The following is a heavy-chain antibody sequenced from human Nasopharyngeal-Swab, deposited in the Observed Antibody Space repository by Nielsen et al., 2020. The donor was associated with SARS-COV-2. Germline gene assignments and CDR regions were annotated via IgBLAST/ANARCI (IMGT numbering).Heavy chain of an antibody. V-gene: IGHV1-69*04. J-gene: IGHJ4*02. CDR3: ARGTMVRGVIFSDPLY. Sequence: SVKVSCKASGGTFSSYAISWVRQAPGQGLEWMGRIIPILGIANYAQKFQGRVTVTADKSTSTAYMELSSLRSEDTAVYYCARGTMVRGVIFSDPLYWGQGTLVTVSS. D-gene: IGHD3-10*01. CDR1: GGTFSSYA. CDR2: IIPILGIA.